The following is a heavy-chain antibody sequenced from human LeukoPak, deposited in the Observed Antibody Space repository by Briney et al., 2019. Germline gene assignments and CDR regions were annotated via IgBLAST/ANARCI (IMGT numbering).Heavy chain of an antibody. CDR2: ISWEGTT. V-gene: IGHV3-43*01. Sequence: GGSLRLSCAASGFTFEDYTMHWVRQAPGKTLEGVSLISWEGTTYYRDSVNGRFTIYRDNSKDSLYLQMDSLRSEDTAFYYCVKDLSYESSGSFFDSWGQGTLLTVS. J-gene: IGHJ4*02. CDR3: VKDLSYESSGSFFDS. D-gene: IGHD3-22*01. CDR1: GFTFEDYT.